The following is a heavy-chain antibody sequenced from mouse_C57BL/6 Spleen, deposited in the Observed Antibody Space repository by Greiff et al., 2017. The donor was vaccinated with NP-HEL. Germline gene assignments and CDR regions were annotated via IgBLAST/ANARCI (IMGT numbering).Heavy chain of an antibody. J-gene: IGHJ1*03. V-gene: IGHV1-55*01. D-gene: IGHD2-5*01. CDR1: GYTFTSYW. Sequence: QVQLQQPGAELVKPGASVKMSCKASGYTFTSYWITWVKQRPGQGLEWIGDIYPGSGSTNYNEKFKSKATLTVDKSSSTAYMQLSSLTSEVSAVYSCASSDYSNLREGYFDVWGTGTTVTVSS. CDR3: ASSDYSNLREGYFDV. CDR2: IYPGSGST.